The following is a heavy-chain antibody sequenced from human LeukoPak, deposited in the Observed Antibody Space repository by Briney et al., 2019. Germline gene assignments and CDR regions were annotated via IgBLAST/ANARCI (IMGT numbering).Heavy chain of an antibody. Sequence: GGSLRLSCAASGFTFGTYSMNWVRQAPGKGLEWVSSITSSSSYVYYADSVKGRFTISRDNAKNSLYLQMNSLRAEDTAVYYCARDRATPYGMDVWGQGTTVTVSS. J-gene: IGHJ6*02. V-gene: IGHV3-21*01. CDR3: ARDRATPYGMDV. CDR2: ITSSSSYV. CDR1: GFTFGTYS.